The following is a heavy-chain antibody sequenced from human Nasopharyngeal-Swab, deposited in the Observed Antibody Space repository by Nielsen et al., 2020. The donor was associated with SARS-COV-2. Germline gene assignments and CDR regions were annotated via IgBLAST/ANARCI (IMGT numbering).Heavy chain of an antibody. J-gene: IGHJ6*03. D-gene: IGHD1-26*01. CDR2: ITVDGGHK. CDR1: GFTFSTYS. CDR3: ARWATWESNPLYSYYYIDV. Sequence: GESLKISCAASGFTFSTYSLTWVRQAPGKGLEWVSYITVDGGHKNYADSVKGRFTISRDISKNSVFLQMKSLRAEDTAVYYCARWATWESNPLYSYYYIDVWGKGTTVIVSS. V-gene: IGHV3-21*01.